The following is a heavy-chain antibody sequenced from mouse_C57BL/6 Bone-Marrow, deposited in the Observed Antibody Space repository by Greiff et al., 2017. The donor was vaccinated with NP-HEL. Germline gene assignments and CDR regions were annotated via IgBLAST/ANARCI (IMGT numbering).Heavy chain of an antibody. CDR3: ARGGDYYGSRDY. J-gene: IGHJ2*01. CDR2: INPNNGGT. D-gene: IGHD1-1*01. CDR1: GYTFTDYY. Sequence: VQLHQSGPELVKPGASVKISCTASGYTFTDYYMNWVQQSHGQSLEWIGDINPNNGGTSYNQKFKGKATLTVDKSSSTAYMELRSLTSDDAAVYYCARGGDYYGSRDYWGQGTTLTVSS. V-gene: IGHV1-26*01.